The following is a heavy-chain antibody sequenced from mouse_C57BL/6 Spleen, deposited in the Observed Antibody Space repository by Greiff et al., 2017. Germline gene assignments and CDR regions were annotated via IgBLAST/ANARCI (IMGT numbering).Heavy chain of an antibody. CDR3: TTPHYGNQAWFAY. Sequence: VQLQQSGAELVRPGASVKLSCTASGFNIKDDYMHWVKQRPEQGLEWIGWIDPENGDTEYASKFQGKATITADTSSNTAYLQLSSLTSEDTAVYYCTTPHYGNQAWFAYWGQGTLVTVSA. CDR1: GFNIKDDY. D-gene: IGHD2-1*01. J-gene: IGHJ3*01. V-gene: IGHV14-4*01. CDR2: IDPENGDT.